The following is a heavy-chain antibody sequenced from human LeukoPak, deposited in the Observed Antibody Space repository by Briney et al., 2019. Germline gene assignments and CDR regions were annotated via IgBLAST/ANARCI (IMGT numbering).Heavy chain of an antibody. CDR1: GFTFSDYY. D-gene: IGHD2-21*02. CDR2: IGGSSDFT. Sequence: GGSLRLSCAASGFTFSDYYMSWIRQAPGKGLEWVSAIGGSSDFTYYAEYVKGRFTISRDNSKKTLYLQMNSLRDEDTAVYYCATDFPKADCGGDCYFDDWGQGTLVTVSS. V-gene: IGHV3-23*01. J-gene: IGHJ4*02. CDR3: ATDFPKADCGGDCYFDD.